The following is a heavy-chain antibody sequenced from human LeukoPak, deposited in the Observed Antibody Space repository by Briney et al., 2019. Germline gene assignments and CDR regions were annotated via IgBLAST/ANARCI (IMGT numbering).Heavy chain of an antibody. V-gene: IGHV3-30*01. Sequence: GRSLRLSCAASGFTFSSYAMHWVRQAPGKGLEWVAVISYDGSNKHYADSVKGRFTISRDNSKNTLYLQMNSLRAEDTAVFYCASPITIFGVVKVFSWGQGTLVTVSS. J-gene: IGHJ5*02. CDR3: ASPITIFGVVKVFS. D-gene: IGHD3-3*01. CDR1: GFTFSSYA. CDR2: ISYDGSNK.